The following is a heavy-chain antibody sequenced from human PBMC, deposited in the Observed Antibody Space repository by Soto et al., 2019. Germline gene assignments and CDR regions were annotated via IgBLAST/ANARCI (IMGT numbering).Heavy chain of an antibody. CDR3: ARDGPAIVVRSTEQFDY. J-gene: IGHJ4*02. CDR1: GGIFSSYA. D-gene: IGHD2-15*01. V-gene: IGHV1-69*01. CDR2: IIPIFGTA. Sequence: QVQLVQSGAEVKKPGSSVKVSCKASGGIFSSYAISWVRQAPGQGLEWMGGIIPIFGTANYAQKFQGRVTITADESTSTAYMELSSLRSEDTAVYYCARDGPAIVVRSTEQFDYWGQGTLVTVSS.